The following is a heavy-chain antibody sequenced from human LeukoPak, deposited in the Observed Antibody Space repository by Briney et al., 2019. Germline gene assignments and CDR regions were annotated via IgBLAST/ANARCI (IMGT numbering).Heavy chain of an antibody. CDR3: ATREGDFWSGYLGY. CDR1: GFTFSSYA. V-gene: IGHV3-23*01. J-gene: IGHJ4*02. D-gene: IGHD3-3*01. Sequence: GGSLRLSCAASGFTFSSYAMSWVRQAPGKGLEWVSAISGSGGSTYYADSVKGRFTISRDNSKNTLYLQMNSLRAEDMAVYYCATREGDFWSGYLGYWGQGTLVTVSS. CDR2: ISGSGGST.